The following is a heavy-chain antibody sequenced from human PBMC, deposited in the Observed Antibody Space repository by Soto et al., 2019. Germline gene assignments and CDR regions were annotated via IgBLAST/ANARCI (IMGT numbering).Heavy chain of an antibody. D-gene: IGHD2-2*01. V-gene: IGHV4-34*09. CDR1: GGSFSGYY. J-gene: IGHJ6*03. CDR3: ARVVPAAMLYYYYYYMDV. Sequence: PSETLSLTCAVYGGSFSGYYWSWIRQPPGKGLEWIGEINHSGSTNYNPSLKSRVTISVDTSKNQFSLKLSSVTAADTAVYYCARVVPAAMLYYYYYYMDVWGKGTTVTVSS. CDR2: INHSGST.